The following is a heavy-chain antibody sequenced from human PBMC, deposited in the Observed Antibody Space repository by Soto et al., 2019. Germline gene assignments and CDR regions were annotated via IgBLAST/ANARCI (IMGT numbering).Heavy chain of an antibody. V-gene: IGHV4-59*01. CDR2: VYYSGNT. CDR3: VRSRDDWTQSRSFGS. J-gene: IGHJ5*01. D-gene: IGHD6-13*01. CDR1: GGSISSYY. Sequence: SETLSLTCTVSGGSISSYYWSWIRQPPGKGLEWIGYVYYSGNTNYNPSFKSRVTISIDTSKNQVSMNLDSLTTADTALYYCVRSRDDWTQSRSFGSWGQGTLVTVSS.